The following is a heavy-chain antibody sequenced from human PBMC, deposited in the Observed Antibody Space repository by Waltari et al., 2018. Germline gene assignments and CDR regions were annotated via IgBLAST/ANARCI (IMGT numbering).Heavy chain of an antibody. Sequence: VQLVQSGAEVKKPGASVKVSCKASGYSFTSFDIYWVRQAAGQGLEWMGWMNPDSGKTGYAEKFQGRVTMTRDNSISTAYMELSSLRSEDTAVYYCAREFYYSDAFTGVWGQGTLVTVSS. D-gene: IGHD4-17*01. CDR1: GYSFTSFD. CDR2: MNPDSGKT. J-gene: IGHJ4*02. CDR3: AREFYYSDAFTGV. V-gene: IGHV1-8*01.